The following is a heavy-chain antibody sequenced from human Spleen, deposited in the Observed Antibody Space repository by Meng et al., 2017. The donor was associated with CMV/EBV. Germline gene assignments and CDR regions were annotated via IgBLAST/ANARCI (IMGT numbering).Heavy chain of an antibody. J-gene: IGHJ4*02. CDR2: ISGSNAKT. Sequence: ASVKVSCKASGYTFTNYGITWVRQAPGQGLEWMGWISGSNAKTDYAQKVQGRVTLTTDTSTSTAYMELSSLRSDDTAVYYCARTYISGCPNLPIDYWGQGTLVTVSS. CDR3: ARTYISGCPNLPIDY. V-gene: IGHV1-18*01. D-gene: IGHD5-12*01. CDR1: GYTFTNYG.